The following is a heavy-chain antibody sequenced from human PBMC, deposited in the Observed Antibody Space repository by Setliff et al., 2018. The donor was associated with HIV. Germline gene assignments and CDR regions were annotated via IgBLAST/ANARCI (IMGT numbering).Heavy chain of an antibody. D-gene: IGHD1-26*01. CDR1: GFSLSTSGMC. Sequence: SGPTLVNPTQTLTLTCTFSGFSLSTSGMCVSWIRQPPGKALEWLARIDWDDDKYYSTSLKTRLAISKDTSKNQVVLKMTNMGPVDTATYYCARMISYSPYFDYWGQGTLVTVSS. CDR3: ARMISYSPYFDY. V-gene: IGHV2-70*11. CDR2: IDWDDDK. J-gene: IGHJ4*02.